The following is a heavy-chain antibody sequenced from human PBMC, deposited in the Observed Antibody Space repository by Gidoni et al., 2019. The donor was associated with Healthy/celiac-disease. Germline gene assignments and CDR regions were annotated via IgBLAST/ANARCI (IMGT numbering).Heavy chain of an antibody. CDR1: GGSLSSSSYY. Sequence: QLQLQESGPGLVKPSETLSLTCTVSGGSLSSSSYYWGWIRQPPGKGLEWIGSIYYSGSTYYNPSLKSRVTISVDTSKNQFSLKLSSVTAADTAVYYCARDAPQFEALARIFDYWGQGTLVTVSS. CDR2: IYYSGST. D-gene: IGHD3-9*01. CDR3: ARDAPQFEALARIFDY. V-gene: IGHV4-39*07. J-gene: IGHJ4*02.